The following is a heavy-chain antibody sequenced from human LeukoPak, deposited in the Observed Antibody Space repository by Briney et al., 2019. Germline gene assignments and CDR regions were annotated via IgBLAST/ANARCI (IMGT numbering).Heavy chain of an antibody. D-gene: IGHD2-2*02. V-gene: IGHV4/OR15-8*01. CDR2: NNQNGTR. J-gene: IGHJ6*02. CDR3: AAAPILRGEGGEHYKYGMDV. Sequence: SETLSLTCGVSVGSINSGNWWTWVRQSPGKGLEWIGENNQNGTRNYNPSLKSRVTISADTFKNHFSLIVTSLTAADTAVYYCAAAPILRGEGGEHYKYGMDVWGQGTTVILS. CDR1: VGSINSGNW.